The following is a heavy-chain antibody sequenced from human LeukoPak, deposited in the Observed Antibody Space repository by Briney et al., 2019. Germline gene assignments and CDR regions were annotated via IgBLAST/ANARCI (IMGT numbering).Heavy chain of an antibody. CDR1: GFTFVSYW. V-gene: IGHV3-74*01. CDR2: INGYGSST. D-gene: IGHD5-18*01. J-gene: IGHJ4*02. Sequence: GGSLRLSCATSGFTFVSYWMHWVRQAPGKGLVWVSRINGYGSSTDFADSVKGRFTISRDNAKNTLYLQMNSLRAEDTAVYYCARDAPGNTALDYWGQGTLVTVSS. CDR3: ARDAPGNTALDY.